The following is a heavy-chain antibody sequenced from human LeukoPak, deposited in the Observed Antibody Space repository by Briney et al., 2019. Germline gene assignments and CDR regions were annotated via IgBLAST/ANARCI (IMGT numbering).Heavy chain of an antibody. CDR1: GYTFIDYY. CDR3: ATLGEDKTVTPFDY. Sequence: ASVKVSCKASGYTFIDYYIHWIRQAPGQGLEWMGRINPITGGTDYAQKFQGKVSMTRDTSISTAYMELNRLRSDDTAVYYCATLGEDKTVTPFDYWGQGTLVTVSS. V-gene: IGHV1-2*06. D-gene: IGHD3-16*01. CDR2: INPITGGT. J-gene: IGHJ4*02.